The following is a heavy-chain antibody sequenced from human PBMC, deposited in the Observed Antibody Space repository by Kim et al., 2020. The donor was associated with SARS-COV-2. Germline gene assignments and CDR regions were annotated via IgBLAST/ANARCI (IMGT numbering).Heavy chain of an antibody. V-gene: IGHV3-13*01. Sequence: GRSLRLSCAASGFTFSSYDMHWVRQATGKGLQWVSAIGTAGDTSYPGAVKGRFTISRENAKNSLYLQMNSLRAGDTAVYYCARVAAPYCSSTSCGYYYMDVWGKGTPVTVSS. J-gene: IGHJ6*03. CDR3: ARVAAPYCSSTSCGYYYMDV. D-gene: IGHD2-2*01. CDR1: GFTFSSYD. CDR2: IGTAGDT.